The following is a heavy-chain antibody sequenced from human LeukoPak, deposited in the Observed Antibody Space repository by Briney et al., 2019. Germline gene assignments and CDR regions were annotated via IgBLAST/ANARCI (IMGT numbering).Heavy chain of an antibody. J-gene: IGHJ6*02. Sequence: SETLSLTCAVYGGSFSGYYWSWIRQPPGKGLEWIGEINHSGSTNYNPSLKSRVTISVDTSKNQFSLKLSSVTAADTAVYYCASILGYCSSTSCYYYGMDGWGQGTTVTVSS. CDR1: GGSFSGYY. CDR2: INHSGST. V-gene: IGHV4-34*01. CDR3: ASILGYCSSTSCYYYGMDG. D-gene: IGHD2-2*01.